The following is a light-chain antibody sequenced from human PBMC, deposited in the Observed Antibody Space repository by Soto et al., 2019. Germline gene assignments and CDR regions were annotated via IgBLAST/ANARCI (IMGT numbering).Light chain of an antibody. CDR3: QQYNSFPT. CDR2: KAS. Sequence: DIQMTQSPSTLSASVGDRVTITCRASQSISSWLAWYQQKPGKAPKLLIYKASSLESGVPSRFSDSGSGTEFTLTISSLQPDDLTTYYCQQYNSFPTFGQGTKVEIK. V-gene: IGKV1-5*03. CDR1: QSISSW. J-gene: IGKJ1*01.